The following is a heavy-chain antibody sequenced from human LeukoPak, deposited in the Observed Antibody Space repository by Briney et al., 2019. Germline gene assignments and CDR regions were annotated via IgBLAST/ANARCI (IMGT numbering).Heavy chain of an antibody. CDR1: GFSPSTSGMC. J-gene: IGHJ4*02. CDR2: IDWDDDK. D-gene: IGHD6-13*01. CDR3: ARIRGSRYYLDY. Sequence: SGPTLVNPTQTLTLTCTFSGFSPSTSGMCVSWIRQPPGKALEWLARIDWDDDKYYTTSLKTRLTISKDTSKNQVVLTMTNMDPVDTATYYCARIRGSRYYLDYWGQGTLVTVSS. V-gene: IGHV2-70*11.